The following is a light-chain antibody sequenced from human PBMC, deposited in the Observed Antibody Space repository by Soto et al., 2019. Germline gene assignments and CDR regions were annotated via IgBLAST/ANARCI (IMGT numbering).Light chain of an antibody. CDR3: QSYDSNSWV. V-gene: IGLV1-40*01. Sequence: QAVVTQPPSVSGAPGQGVTISCTGRSSNIGAGFDVHWYQQLPGAAPKLLSFGNSNRPSGVPDRFSASKSGTSASLAITGLQPEDEADYYCQSYDSNSWVFGGGTKLTVL. J-gene: IGLJ3*02. CDR1: SSNIGAGFD. CDR2: GNS.